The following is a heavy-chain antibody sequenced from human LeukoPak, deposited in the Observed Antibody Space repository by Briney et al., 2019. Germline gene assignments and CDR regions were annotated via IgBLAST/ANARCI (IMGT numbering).Heavy chain of an antibody. J-gene: IGHJ4*02. Sequence: PSETLSLTCTVSGGSISSYYWSWIRQPPGKGLEWIGYIHYSGGITYYNPSLKSRVTISVDTSRNQFSLKLSSVTAADTAVYYCARGSKVGATPYFDYWGQGTLVTVSS. CDR2: IHYSGGIT. CDR3: ARGSKVGATPYFDY. D-gene: IGHD1-26*01. CDR1: GGSISSYY. V-gene: IGHV4-59*01.